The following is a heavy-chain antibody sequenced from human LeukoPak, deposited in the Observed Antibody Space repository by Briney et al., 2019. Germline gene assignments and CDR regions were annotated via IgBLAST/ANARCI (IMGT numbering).Heavy chain of an antibody. V-gene: IGHV4-59*01. CDR1: GGSISPYY. Sequence: PSETLSLTCSVSGGSISPYYWSWIRQPPGKGLEWIGYIYYSGSTNYNPSLKSRVTILVDTSKNQFSLKLSSVTAADTAVYYCARDRYVKQQLVSPEDYWGQGTLVTVSS. CDR3: ARDRYVKQQLVSPEDY. D-gene: IGHD6-13*01. CDR2: IYYSGST. J-gene: IGHJ4*02.